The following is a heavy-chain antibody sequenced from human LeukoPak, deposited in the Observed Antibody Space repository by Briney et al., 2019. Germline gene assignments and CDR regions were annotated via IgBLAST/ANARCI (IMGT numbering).Heavy chain of an antibody. V-gene: IGHV3-53*01. CDR1: GFTVNSNY. CDR3: ARGGPGVFAY. Sequence: GGSLGLSCAASGFTVNSNYMTWVRQAPGKGLEWLSVMYSGGSTYYAASVEGRFTISRDNSKNTVYLQMNSLRAEDTAVYFCARGGPGVFAYWGQGTLVTVSS. CDR2: MYSGGST. J-gene: IGHJ4*02. D-gene: IGHD3-10*01.